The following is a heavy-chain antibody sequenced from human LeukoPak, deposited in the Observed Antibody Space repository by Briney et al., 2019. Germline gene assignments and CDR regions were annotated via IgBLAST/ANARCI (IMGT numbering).Heavy chain of an antibody. CDR1: GYTFTSYG. D-gene: IGHD4-23*01. CDR3: ARGRYTVVTLGTFDP. J-gene: IGHJ5*02. CDR2: ISAYNGYT. V-gene: IGHV1-18*01. Sequence: ASVKVSCKASGYTFTSYGISWVRQAPGQGLEWMGWISAYNGYTNYAQKLQGRVTMTTDTSTSTAYMELSSLRSEDTAVYYCARGRYTVVTLGTFDPWGQGTLVTVSS.